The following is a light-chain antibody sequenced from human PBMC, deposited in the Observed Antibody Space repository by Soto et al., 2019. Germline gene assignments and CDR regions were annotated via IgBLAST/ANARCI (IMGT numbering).Light chain of an antibody. CDR2: GKS. J-gene: IGLJ3*02. Sequence: QPVLTQPPSVSGAPGQRVTISCTGSSSNIGAGYDVHWYQQLPGTAPKLLIYGKSFRPSGVPDRFSGSKSGTSASLAIIGLQADDEADYYCQSYDSSLNWVFGGGTQLTVL. CDR1: SSNIGAGYD. CDR3: QSYDSSLNWV. V-gene: IGLV1-40*01.